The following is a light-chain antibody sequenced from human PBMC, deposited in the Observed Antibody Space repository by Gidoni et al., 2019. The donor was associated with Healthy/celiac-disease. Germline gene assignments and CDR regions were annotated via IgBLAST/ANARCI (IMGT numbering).Light chain of an antibody. CDR2: GAS. CDR1: QSVSSSY. CDR3: QQYGSSP. V-gene: IGKV3-20*01. J-gene: IGKJ4*01. Sequence: EIVLTQSPGTLSLSPGERATLSCRASQSVSSSYLAWYQQTPGQAPRLLIYGASSRATGIPDRFSGSGSGTDFTLTISRLEPEDFAVYYCQQYGSSPFXGXTKVEIK.